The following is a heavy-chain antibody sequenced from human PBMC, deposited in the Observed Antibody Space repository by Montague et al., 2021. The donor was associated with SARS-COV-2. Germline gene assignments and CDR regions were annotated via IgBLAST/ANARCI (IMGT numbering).Heavy chain of an antibody. V-gene: IGHV6-1*01. CDR3: VRDTGSAQAGFDA. CDR2: THYRSKWTN. J-gene: IGHJ4*02. D-gene: IGHD4-17*01. Sequence: CAISGDSVRSNTAAWNWIRQSPSVGLEWLGRTHYRSKWTNDYATSVEGRISIDPDTSKNQFFLHLRSVTPEDTGVYYCVRDTGSAQAGFDAWGQGTLVTVSS. CDR1: GDSVRSNTAA.